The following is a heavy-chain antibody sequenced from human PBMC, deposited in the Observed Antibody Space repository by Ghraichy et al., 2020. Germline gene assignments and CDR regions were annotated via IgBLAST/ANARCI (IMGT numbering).Heavy chain of an antibody. D-gene: IGHD6-19*01. J-gene: IGHJ4*02. Sequence: GGSLRLSCAASGFTFSSYAMSWVRQAPGKGLEWVSAISGSGGSTYYADSVKGRFTISRDNSKNTLYLQMNSLRAEGTAVYYCAKGAYSSGWYEDYFDYWGQGTLVTVSS. CDR1: GFTFSSYA. CDR3: AKGAYSSGWYEDYFDY. V-gene: IGHV3-23*01. CDR2: ISGSGGST.